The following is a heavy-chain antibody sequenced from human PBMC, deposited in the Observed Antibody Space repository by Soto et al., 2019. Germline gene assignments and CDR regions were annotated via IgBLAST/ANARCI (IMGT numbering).Heavy chain of an antibody. V-gene: IGHV3-30-3*01. CDR3: ARDRTTVTSYYGMDV. CDR1: GFTFSSYA. CDR2: ISYDGSNK. D-gene: IGHD4-17*01. J-gene: IGHJ6*02. Sequence: GGSLRLSCAASGFTFSSYAMHWVRQAPGKWLEWVAVISYDGSNKYYADSVKGRFTISRDNSKNTLYLQMNSLRAEDTAVYYCARDRTTVTSYYGMDVWGQGXTVTV.